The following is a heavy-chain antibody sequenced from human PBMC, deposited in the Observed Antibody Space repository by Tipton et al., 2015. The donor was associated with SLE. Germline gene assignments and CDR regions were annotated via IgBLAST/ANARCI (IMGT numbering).Heavy chain of an antibody. CDR3: ARDRGSSSTLGFDY. CDR1: GGSISSGSYY. CDR2: IYTSGTP. J-gene: IGHJ4*02. V-gene: IGHV4-61*02. D-gene: IGHD6-6*01. Sequence: TLSLTCTVSGGSISSGSYYWGWIRQPAGKGLEWMGRIYTSGTPNYNPSLKSRVTISVDTSKNQFSLKLSSVTAADTAVYYCARDRGSSSTLGFDYWGQGTLVTVSS.